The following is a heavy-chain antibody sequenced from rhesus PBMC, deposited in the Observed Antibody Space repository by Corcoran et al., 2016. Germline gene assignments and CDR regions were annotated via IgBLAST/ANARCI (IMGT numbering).Heavy chain of an antibody. D-gene: IGHD4-11*01. CDR3: ARAAWRSNHYQH. CDR2: NYGNRGSN. V-gene: IGHV4-76*01. J-gene: IGHJ4*01. Sequence: QVQLQESGPGVVKPSETLSLTCAVSGYSISSGYDWSWLRQPPGKGLEWIGYNYGNRGSNKYNPSPKNRVTSSKNKSQNQLSLKRSSVTAADTAGYYWARAAWRSNHYQHRGQGVLVTVSS. CDR1: GYSISSGYD.